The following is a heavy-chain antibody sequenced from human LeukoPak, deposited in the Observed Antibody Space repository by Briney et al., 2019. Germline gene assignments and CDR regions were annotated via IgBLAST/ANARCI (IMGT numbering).Heavy chain of an antibody. Sequence: PSETLSLTCAVYGGSFSSYYWSWIRQPAGKGLEWIGYIYYSGSTNYNPSLKSRVTISVDTSKNQFSLKLTSVTAADTAVYYCARGYSSSWYFNWFDPWGQGTLVTVSS. D-gene: IGHD6-13*01. J-gene: IGHJ5*02. CDR3: ARGYSSSWYFNWFDP. V-gene: IGHV4-59*08. CDR1: GGSFSSYY. CDR2: IYYSGST.